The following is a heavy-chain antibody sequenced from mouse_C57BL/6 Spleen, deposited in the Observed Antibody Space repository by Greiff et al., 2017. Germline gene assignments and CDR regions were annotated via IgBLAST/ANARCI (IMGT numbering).Heavy chain of an antibody. D-gene: IGHD4-1*01. CDR2: IDPANGNT. V-gene: IGHV14-3*01. Sequence: VQLQQSVAELVRPGASVKLSCTASGFNIKNTYMRWVKQRPEQGLEWIGRIDPANGNTKYAPKFQGQATITADTSSHTAYLQLSSLTSEDTAIYYCARLGSSYAMDYWGQGTSVTVSA. CDR3: ARLGSSYAMDY. J-gene: IGHJ4*01. CDR1: GFNIKNTY.